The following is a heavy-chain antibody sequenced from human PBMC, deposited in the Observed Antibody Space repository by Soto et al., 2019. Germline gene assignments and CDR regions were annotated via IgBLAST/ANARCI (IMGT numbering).Heavy chain of an antibody. CDR1: GYAFTSYA. J-gene: IGHJ4*02. V-gene: IGHV1-3*01. Sequence: ASVKVTCKDSGYAFTSYAMHWVRQAPGQRLEWMGWINAGNGNTKYAQKFQGRVTMTRDTSTSTVYMELSSLRSEDTAVYYCARDGRSSYSSAWYYFDYWGQGTLVTVSS. CDR3: ARDGRSSYSSAWYYFDY. CDR2: INAGNGNT. D-gene: IGHD6-19*01.